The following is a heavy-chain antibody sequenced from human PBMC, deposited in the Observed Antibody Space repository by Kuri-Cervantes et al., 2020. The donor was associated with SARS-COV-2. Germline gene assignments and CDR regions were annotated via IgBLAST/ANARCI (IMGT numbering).Heavy chain of an antibody. D-gene: IGHD3-3*01. Sequence: GESLKISCAACGFTFSSYDMHWVRQATGKGLEWVSAIGTAGDTYYPGSVKGQFTISRENAKNSLYLQMNSLRAGDAAVYYCARGKEYDVWSGSHRGALDTWGQGTMVTVSS. CDR2: IGTAGDT. CDR3: ARGKEYDVWSGSHRGALDT. J-gene: IGHJ3*02. V-gene: IGHV3-13*03. CDR1: GFTFSSYD.